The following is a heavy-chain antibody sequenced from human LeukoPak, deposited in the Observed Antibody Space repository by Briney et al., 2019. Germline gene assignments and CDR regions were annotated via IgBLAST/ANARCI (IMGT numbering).Heavy chain of an antibody. CDR3: ARDLSKRIAFHFDY. CDR2: ISYDGSNK. V-gene: IGHV3-30*04. D-gene: IGHD3-3*02. CDR1: GFTFSSYA. Sequence: PGRSLRLSCAASGFTFSSYAMHWVRQAPGKGLEWVAVISYDGSNKYYADSVKGRFTISRDNSKNTLYLQMNSLRAEDTAVYYCARDLSKRIAFHFDYWGQGTLVTVSS. J-gene: IGHJ4*02.